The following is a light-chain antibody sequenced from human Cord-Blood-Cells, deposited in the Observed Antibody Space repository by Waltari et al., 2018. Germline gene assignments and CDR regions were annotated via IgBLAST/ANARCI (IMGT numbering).Light chain of an antibody. CDR3: QQYYSTHS. J-gene: IGKJ2*03. Sequence: DIVMTQSPDSLAGSLGERATINCKSSQSVLYSSTNKNYLAWYQQKPGQPPKLLIYWASTRESGVPDRFSGSGSGTDFTLTISSLQAEDVAVYYCQQYYSTHSFGQGTKLEIK. V-gene: IGKV4-1*01. CDR2: WAS. CDR1: QSVLYSSTNKNY.